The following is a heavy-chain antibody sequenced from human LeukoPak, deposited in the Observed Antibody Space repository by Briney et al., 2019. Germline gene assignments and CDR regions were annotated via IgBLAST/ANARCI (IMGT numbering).Heavy chain of an antibody. D-gene: IGHD5-12*01. V-gene: IGHV3-30*18. CDR3: AKRLVAYDMDV. CDR2: TSYDGSNK. J-gene: IGHJ6*02. Sequence: GGSLRLSCAASGFTFSSYGMHWVRQAPGKGLEWVALTSYDGSNKNYAESVKGRFTISRDNSKNTLYLQMNSLRPEDTAVYYCAKRLVAYDMDVWGQGTTVTVSS. CDR1: GFTFSSYG.